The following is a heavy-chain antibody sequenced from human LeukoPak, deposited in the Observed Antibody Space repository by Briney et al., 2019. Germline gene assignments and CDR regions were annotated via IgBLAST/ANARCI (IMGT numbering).Heavy chain of an antibody. CDR3: ARDADGPGSLIDY. CDR1: GFTFSTYW. J-gene: IGHJ4*02. CDR2: INNDGSGT. V-gene: IGHV3-74*01. D-gene: IGHD2-8*01. Sequence: GGSLRLSCAASGFTFSTYWMQWVRQAPGKGLVWVSRINNDGSGTTYADSVKGRFTISRDNPKNTVFLQMNNLRAEDTAVYYCARDADGPGSLIDYWGQGALVTVSS.